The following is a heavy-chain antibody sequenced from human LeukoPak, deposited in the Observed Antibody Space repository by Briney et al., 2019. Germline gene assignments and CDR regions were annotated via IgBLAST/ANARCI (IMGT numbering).Heavy chain of an antibody. CDR1: GGSFSGYY. CDR2: INHSGST. J-gene: IGHJ4*02. Sequence: SETLSLTSAVYGGSFSGYYWSWIRQPPGKGLEWIGEINHSGSTNYNPSLKSRVTISVDTSKNQFSLKLSSVTAADTAVYFCARVRRPWRITMIVVAQATPPIFDYWGQGPLVTVSS. D-gene: IGHD3-22*01. V-gene: IGHV4-34*01. CDR3: ARVRRPWRITMIVVAQATPPIFDY.